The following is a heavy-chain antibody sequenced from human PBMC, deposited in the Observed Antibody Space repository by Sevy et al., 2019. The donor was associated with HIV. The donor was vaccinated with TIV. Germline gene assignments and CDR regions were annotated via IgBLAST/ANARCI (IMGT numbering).Heavy chain of an antibody. J-gene: IGHJ4*02. CDR2: ISYDGSKK. V-gene: IGHV3-30*04. CDR3: ARDLTAIVYSYGYVDY. D-gene: IGHD5-18*01. CDR1: GFTFSSFA. Sequence: GGSLRLSCAASGFTFSSFAMHWVRQAPGKGLEWVALISYDGSKKYYADSVKGRFSISRDNSKNTVYLQMNSLRAEDTALYYCARDLTAIVYSYGYVDYWGQGTLVTVSS.